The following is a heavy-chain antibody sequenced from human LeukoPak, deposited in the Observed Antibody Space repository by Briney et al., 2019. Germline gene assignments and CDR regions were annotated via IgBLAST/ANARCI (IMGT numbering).Heavy chain of an antibody. CDR3: ARGGYGSGSYYNDY. Sequence: SETLSLTCTVSGGSISSSSYYWGWIRQPPGKGLEWIGSIYYSGSTYYNPSLKSRVTISVDTSKNQFSLKLSSVTAADTAVYYCARGGYGSGSYYNDYWGQGTLVTVSS. J-gene: IGHJ4*02. CDR2: IYYSGST. D-gene: IGHD3-10*01. V-gene: IGHV4-39*01. CDR1: GGSISSSSYY.